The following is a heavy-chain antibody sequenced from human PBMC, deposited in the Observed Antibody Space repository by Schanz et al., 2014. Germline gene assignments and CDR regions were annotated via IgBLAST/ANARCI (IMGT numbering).Heavy chain of an antibody. CDR2: IEFSGGTT. J-gene: IGHJ4*02. CDR3: ARGPIPIQGVPMDF. Sequence: EAQLLESGGGLVQPGGSLRFSCAAFGFNFKAYAMTGVRQAPGKGLEWVSGIEFSGGTTYYADSVKGRFTISRDNSKDTLYLQMSGLTPEDTAVYYCARGPIPIQGVPMDFWGQGTLVTVSS. CDR1: GFNFKAYA. D-gene: IGHD3-10*01. V-gene: IGHV3-23*01.